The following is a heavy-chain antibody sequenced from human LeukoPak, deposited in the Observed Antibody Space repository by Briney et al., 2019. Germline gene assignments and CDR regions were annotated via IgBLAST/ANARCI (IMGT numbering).Heavy chain of an antibody. D-gene: IGHD4-23*01. CDR2: ISVDGSNE. CDR1: GFTFSSYG. J-gene: IGHJ4*02. CDR3: ARDIPLTHYGGPFDY. V-gene: IGHV3-30*03. Sequence: GGSLRLSCSASGFTFSSYGMHWVRQAPGKGLEWVAVISVDGSNEYYADSVKGRFTISRDDSKNTLYLQMNSLRPEDTAVYYCARDIPLTHYGGPFDYWGQGTLVTVSS.